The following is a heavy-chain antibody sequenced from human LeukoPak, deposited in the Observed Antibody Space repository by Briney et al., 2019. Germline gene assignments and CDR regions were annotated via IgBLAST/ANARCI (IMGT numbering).Heavy chain of an antibody. D-gene: IGHD3-10*01. Sequence: PGGSLRLSCAASGFTIGTDAMTWARQAPGKGLEWVSTISNGGGSTYYADSVKGRFTISRDNSKNTLYLQMNSLRAEDTAVYYCAKDLFYFDYWGQGTLVTVSS. V-gene: IGHV3-23*01. CDR1: GFTIGTDA. CDR2: ISNGGGST. J-gene: IGHJ4*02. CDR3: AKDLFYFDY.